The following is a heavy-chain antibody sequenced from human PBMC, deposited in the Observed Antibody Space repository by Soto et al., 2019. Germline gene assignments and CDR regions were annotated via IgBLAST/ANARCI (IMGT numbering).Heavy chain of an antibody. J-gene: IGHJ6*02. Sequence: GGSLRLSCAASGFTFSSYAMSWVRQAPGKGLEWVSYISSSSSTIYYADSVKGRFTISRDNAKNSLYLQMNSLRAEDTAVYYCSGCSGGACHKNYGMDVWGQGTTVTVSS. CDR2: ISSSSSTI. CDR1: GFTFSSYA. V-gene: IGHV3-48*01. CDR3: SGCSGGACHKNYGMDV. D-gene: IGHD2-15*01.